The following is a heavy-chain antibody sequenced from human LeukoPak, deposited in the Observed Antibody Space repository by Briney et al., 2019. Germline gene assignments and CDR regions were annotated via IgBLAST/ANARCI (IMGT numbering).Heavy chain of an antibody. J-gene: IGHJ4*02. D-gene: IGHD3-3*01. Sequence: SETLSLTCAVYGGSFSGYYWSWIRQPPGKGLEWIGEINHSGSTNYNPSLKSRVTISVDTSKNQFSLKLSSVTAADTAVYYCATTHRKYYDFWSGYRPFDYWGQGTLVTVSS. V-gene: IGHV4-34*01. CDR3: ATTHRKYYDFWSGYRPFDY. CDR2: INHSGST. CDR1: GGSFSGYY.